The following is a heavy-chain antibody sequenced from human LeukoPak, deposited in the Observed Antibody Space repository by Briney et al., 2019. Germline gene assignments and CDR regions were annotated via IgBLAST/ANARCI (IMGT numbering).Heavy chain of an antibody. J-gene: IGHJ3*02. CDR1: GFTFSSYA. D-gene: IGHD2-2*01. Sequence: GGSLRLSCAASGFTFSSYAMHWVRQAPGKGLEWVAVISYDGSNKYYADSVKGRFTISRDNSKNTLYLQMNSLRAEDTAVYYCAKDRSRGMPYDAFDIWGQGTMVTVSS. V-gene: IGHV3-30-3*01. CDR3: AKDRSRGMPYDAFDI. CDR2: ISYDGSNK.